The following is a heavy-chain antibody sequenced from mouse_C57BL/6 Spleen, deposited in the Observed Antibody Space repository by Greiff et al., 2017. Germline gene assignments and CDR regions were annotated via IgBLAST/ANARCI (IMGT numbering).Heavy chain of an antibody. D-gene: IGHD1-1*01. CDR1: GYAFSSSW. CDR2: IYPGDGDT. CDR3: ARRNGSRGYFDV. J-gene: IGHJ1*03. Sequence: QVQLQQSGPELVKPGASVKISCKASGYAFSSSWMNWVKQRPGKGLEWIGRIYPGDGDTNYNGKFKGKATLTADKSSSTASMQLSSLTSEDSAVYFCARRNGSRGYFDVWGTGTTVTVSS. V-gene: IGHV1-82*01.